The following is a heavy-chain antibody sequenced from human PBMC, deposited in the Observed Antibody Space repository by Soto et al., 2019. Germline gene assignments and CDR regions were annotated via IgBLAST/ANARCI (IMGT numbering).Heavy chain of an antibody. CDR2: ISSTSSTI. Sequence: EVQLVESGGGLVQPGGSLRLSCAASGFTFTNYGMNWVRQAPGKGLEWVSYISSTSSTIYYVDSVKGRFTISRDNARNSLYLQMNSLGHEDTAVYYCARDMGLPVAGILYYYGMDVWGQGTTVTVSS. V-gene: IGHV3-48*02. D-gene: IGHD6-19*01. CDR3: ARDMGLPVAGILYYYGMDV. J-gene: IGHJ6*02. CDR1: GFTFTNYG.